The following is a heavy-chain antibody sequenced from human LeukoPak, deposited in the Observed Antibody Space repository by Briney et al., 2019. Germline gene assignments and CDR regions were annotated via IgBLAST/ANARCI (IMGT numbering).Heavy chain of an antibody. CDR2: IYYSGST. J-gene: IGHJ3*02. V-gene: IGHV4-59*12. CDR3: GVDSSGYPDAFDI. CDR1: GGSISSYY. D-gene: IGHD3-22*01. Sequence: SETLSLTCTVSGGSISSYYWSWIRQPPGKGLEWIGYIYYSGSTNYNPSLKSRVTISVDTSKNQFSLKLSSVTAADTAVYYCGVDSSGYPDAFDIWGQGTMVTVSS.